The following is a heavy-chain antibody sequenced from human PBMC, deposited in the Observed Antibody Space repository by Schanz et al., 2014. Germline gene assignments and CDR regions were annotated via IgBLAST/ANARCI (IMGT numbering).Heavy chain of an antibody. CDR1: TSLFSRSV. D-gene: IGHD6-19*01. J-gene: IGHJ4*02. CDR2: MWNDGIKT. Sequence: DLVESGGGVVQPGRSLTLSCAVSTSLFSRSVIHWVRQAPGKGLEWVAVMWNDGIKTHYADSGKGRFTISRDNSKNTVYLQMNSLRTDDTAMYYCARDLISSGWYGWGQGTLVTVSS. V-gene: IGHV3-30*04. CDR3: ARDLISSGWYG.